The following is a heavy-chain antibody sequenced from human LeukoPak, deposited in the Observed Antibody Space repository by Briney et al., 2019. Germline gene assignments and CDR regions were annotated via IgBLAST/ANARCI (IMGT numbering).Heavy chain of an antibody. Sequence: GGSLRLSCAASGFTFSSYSMNWVRQAPGKGLEWVSSISSSSSYIYYADSVKGRFTISRDNAKNSLYLQMNSLRAEDTAVYYCARHSGTAAGAYYYYYMDVWGKGTTVTVSS. CDR2: ISSSSSYI. CDR1: GFTFSSYS. CDR3: ARHSGTAAGAYYYYYMDV. D-gene: IGHD6-25*01. V-gene: IGHV3-21*01. J-gene: IGHJ6*03.